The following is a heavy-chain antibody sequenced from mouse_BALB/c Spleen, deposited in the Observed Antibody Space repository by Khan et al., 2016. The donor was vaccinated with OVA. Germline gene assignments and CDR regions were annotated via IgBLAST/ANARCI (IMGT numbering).Heavy chain of an antibody. V-gene: IGHV2-2*02. J-gene: IGHJ3*01. Sequence: VELVESGPGLVQPSQSLSITCTASGFSLTTYGVHWVHQSPGKGLEWLGVIWRGGSKDKNAAFISKLSIRKASSRSQVFLKMNSLKVNDTAIYYCARNYDYDEGLAYWGQGTLVTVSA. D-gene: IGHD2-4*01. CDR2: IWRGGSK. CDR1: GFSLTTYG. CDR3: ARNYDYDEGLAY.